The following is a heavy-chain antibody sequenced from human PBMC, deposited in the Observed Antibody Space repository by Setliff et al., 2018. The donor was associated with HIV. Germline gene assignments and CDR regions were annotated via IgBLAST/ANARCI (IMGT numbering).Heavy chain of an antibody. D-gene: IGHD6-25*01. V-gene: IGHV3-15*04. Sequence: SLRLSCAASGFTVSSNYMSWVRQAPGKGLEWVGRIESKTDGGTTDYAAPGKGRFTISRDDSKNTLYLQMSSLKIEDTAVYYCTPFSSGFSSDSVDYWGQGTLVTVSS. J-gene: IGHJ4*02. CDR3: TPFSSGFSSDSVDY. CDR2: IESKTDGGTT. CDR1: GFTVSSNY.